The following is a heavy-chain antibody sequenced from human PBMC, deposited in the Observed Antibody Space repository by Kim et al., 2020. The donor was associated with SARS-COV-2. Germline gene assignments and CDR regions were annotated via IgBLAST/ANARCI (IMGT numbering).Heavy chain of an antibody. CDR1: GFIFSSYG. CDR2: IAYDGTNK. V-gene: IGHV3-30*18. J-gene: IGHJ4*02. Sequence: GGSLRLSCAASGFIFSSYGMHWVRQAPGKGLEWVAIIAYDGTNKYSADSVKGRFTVSRDNSKNTLYLQMNSLRVGDTAIYYCAKDLQVFLEWFPDHWGQGTLVTVSS. CDR3: AKDLQVFLEWFPDH. D-gene: IGHD3-3*01.